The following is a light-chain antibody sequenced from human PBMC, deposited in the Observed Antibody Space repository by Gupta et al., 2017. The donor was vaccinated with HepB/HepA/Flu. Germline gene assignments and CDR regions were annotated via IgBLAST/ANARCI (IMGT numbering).Light chain of an antibody. CDR1: QSVLYSSISKNY. CDR3: QQYHTTPYT. Sequence: IVMTQSPDSLAVSVGERATINCKSSQSVLYSSISKNYLAWYQHKPGQSPRLLIYWASTRESGVPDRFSGSGSGTEFTLTISSLQAEDVAVYYCQQYHTTPYTFGQGTKLEIK. V-gene: IGKV4-1*01. CDR2: WAS. J-gene: IGKJ2*01.